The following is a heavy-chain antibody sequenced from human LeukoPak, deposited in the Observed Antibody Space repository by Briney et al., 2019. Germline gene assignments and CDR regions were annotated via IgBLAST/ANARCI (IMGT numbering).Heavy chain of an antibody. V-gene: IGHV4-59*08. D-gene: IGHD3-3*01. J-gene: IGHJ6*02. CDR1: GGSISSYY. CDR2: IYHSGST. CDR3: ARQILEWHRDYYYYGMDV. Sequence: SETLSLTCTVSGGSISSYYWSWIRQPPGKGLEWIGYIYHSGSTNYNPSLKSRVTISVDTSKNQFSLKLSSVTAADTAVYYCARQILEWHRDYYYYGMDVWGQGTTVTVSS.